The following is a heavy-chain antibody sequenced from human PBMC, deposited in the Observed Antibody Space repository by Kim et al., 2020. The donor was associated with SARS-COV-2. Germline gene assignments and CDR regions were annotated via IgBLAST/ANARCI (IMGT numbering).Heavy chain of an antibody. CDR3: ATVYYGVIYYYGMDV. D-gene: IGHD4-17*01. J-gene: IGHJ6*02. CDR2: ISGSGGST. CDR1: GFTFSSYA. V-gene: IGHV3-23*01. Sequence: GGSLRLSCAASGFTFSSYAMSWVRQAPGKGLEWVSAISGSGGSTYYADSVKGRFLLFLVFVAHSLSVHLSSVGAEYAVVYYCATVYYGVIYYYGMDVWG.